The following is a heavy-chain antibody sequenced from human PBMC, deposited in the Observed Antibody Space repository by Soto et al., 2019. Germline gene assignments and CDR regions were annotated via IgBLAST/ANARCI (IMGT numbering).Heavy chain of an antibody. D-gene: IGHD6-13*01. CDR3: ARVGIAAPSRSY. CDR2: ISYDGSNK. J-gene: IGHJ4*02. V-gene: IGHV3-30-3*01. Sequence: QVQLVESGGGVVQPGRSLRLSCAASGFTFSSYAMHWVRQAPGKGLEWVAVISYDGSNKYYADSVKGRFTISRDNSKNTLYLQMNSLRAEDTAVYYCARVGIAAPSRSYGGQGTLVTVSS. CDR1: GFTFSSYA.